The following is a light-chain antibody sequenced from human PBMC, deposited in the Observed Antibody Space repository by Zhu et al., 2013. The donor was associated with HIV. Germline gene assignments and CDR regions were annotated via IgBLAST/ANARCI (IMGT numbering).Light chain of an antibody. V-gene: IGKV1-13*02. Sequence: AVQLTQSPSSLSASVGERVTLTCRASQDIRSAVAWYQQKPGRPPKLLIYYASTLERGAPSRISGAGSGTDFTLTITSLQPDDFATYYCQHVNSNAAFGPGTKVDV. CDR1: QDIRSA. CDR2: YAS. J-gene: IGKJ3*01. CDR3: QHVNSNAA.